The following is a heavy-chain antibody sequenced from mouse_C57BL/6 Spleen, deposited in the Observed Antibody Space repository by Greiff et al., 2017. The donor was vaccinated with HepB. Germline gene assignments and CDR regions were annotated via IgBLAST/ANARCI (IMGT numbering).Heavy chain of an antibody. Sequence: VQLQQSGAELVRPGTSVKVSCKASGYAFTNYLIEWVKQRPGQGLEWIGVINPGSGGTNYNEKFKGKATLTADKSSSTAYMQLSSLTSEDSAVYFCARGDDYDDYAMAYWGQGTSVTVSS. CDR3: ARGDDYDDYAMAY. D-gene: IGHD2-4*01. CDR2: INPGSGGT. V-gene: IGHV1-54*01. CDR1: GYAFTNYL. J-gene: IGHJ4*01.